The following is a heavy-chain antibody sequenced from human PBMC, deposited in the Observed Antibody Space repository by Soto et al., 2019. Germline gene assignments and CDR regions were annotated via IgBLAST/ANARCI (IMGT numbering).Heavy chain of an antibody. D-gene: IGHD3-3*01. J-gene: IGHJ6*02. V-gene: IGHV5-51*01. Sequence: PGESLKISCKGSGYSFTSYWIGWVRQMPGKGLEWMGIIYPDDSDTRYSPSFQGQVTISADKSISTAYLQWSSLKASDTAMYYCARQPPLDDFLVNGMDVWGQGTTVTVSS. CDR2: IYPDDSDT. CDR1: GYSFTSYW. CDR3: ARQPPLDDFLVNGMDV.